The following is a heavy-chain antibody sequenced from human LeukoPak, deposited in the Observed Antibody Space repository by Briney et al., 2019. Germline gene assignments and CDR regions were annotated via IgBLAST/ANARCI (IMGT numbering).Heavy chain of an antibody. Sequence: TGGSLRLSCAASGFTFSSYSMNWVRQAPGKGLEWVSSISSSSSYIYYADSVKGRFTISRDNAKNSLYLQMNSLRAEDTAVYYCASKTGCTNGVCPFDYWGQGTLVTVSS. V-gene: IGHV3-21*01. CDR2: ISSSSSYI. CDR3: ASKTGCTNGVCPFDY. J-gene: IGHJ4*02. CDR1: GFTFSSYS. D-gene: IGHD2-8*01.